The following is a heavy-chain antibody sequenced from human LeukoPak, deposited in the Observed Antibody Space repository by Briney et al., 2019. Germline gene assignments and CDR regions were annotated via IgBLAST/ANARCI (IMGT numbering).Heavy chain of an antibody. D-gene: IGHD5-24*01. CDR1: GFTFSSYW. CDR2: IKQDGSEK. Sequence: GGSLRLSCAASGFTFSSYWMSWVRQAPGKGLEWVANIKQDGSEKYYVDSVKGRFTISRDNAKSSLYLQMNSLRAEDTAVYYCARARRDGYSYYFDYWGQGTLVTVSS. V-gene: IGHV3-7*01. CDR3: ARARRDGYSYYFDY. J-gene: IGHJ4*02.